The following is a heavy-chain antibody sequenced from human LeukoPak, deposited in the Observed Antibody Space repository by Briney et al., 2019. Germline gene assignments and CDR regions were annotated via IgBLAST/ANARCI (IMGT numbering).Heavy chain of an antibody. CDR3: AKDVRDYYGTGTLNFDS. Sequence: GGSLRLSCAASGFTFSDYPMSWVRQAPGKGLKWVSAISRLAGSTAYADSVNGRFTISRDNSQNTLFLQMNSLRVDDTAMYYCAKDVRDYYGTGTLNFDSWGQGTLVSVSS. CDR1: GFTFSDYP. CDR2: ISRLAGST. J-gene: IGHJ4*02. D-gene: IGHD3-10*01. V-gene: IGHV3-23*01.